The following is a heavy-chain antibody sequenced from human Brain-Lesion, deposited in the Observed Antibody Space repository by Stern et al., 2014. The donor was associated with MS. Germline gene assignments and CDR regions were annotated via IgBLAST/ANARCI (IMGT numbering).Heavy chain of an antibody. CDR3: AGEEDIRYCSGGSCTGNWFDP. CDR2: IYYSGNT. Sequence: MQLVESGPGLVKPSETLSLTCTVAGGSVSSTSYAWAWIRQPPGKGLEWIGTIYYSGNTYYSPSLKSRIPLSLDTSQNQFSLQLRSVTAADTAVYYCAGEEDIRYCSGGSCTGNWFDPWGQGTLVTVSS. CDR1: GGSVSSTSYA. D-gene: IGHD2-15*01. J-gene: IGHJ5*02. V-gene: IGHV4-39*01.